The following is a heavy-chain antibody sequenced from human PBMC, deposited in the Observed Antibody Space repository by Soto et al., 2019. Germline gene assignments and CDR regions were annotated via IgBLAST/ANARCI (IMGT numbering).Heavy chain of an antibody. CDR2: IHYSGST. CDR1: GGSISRYY. Sequence: PSETLSLTCNVSGGSISRYYWSWIRQPPGKGLEWIGYIHYSGSTKYNPSLKSRVTISVDTSKNQFSLKLTSVTAADTAVYFCARVPAVHSTIPSLRFDPWGQGTLVTVSS. V-gene: IGHV4-59*01. D-gene: IGHD3-9*01. J-gene: IGHJ5*02. CDR3: ARVPAVHSTIPSLRFDP.